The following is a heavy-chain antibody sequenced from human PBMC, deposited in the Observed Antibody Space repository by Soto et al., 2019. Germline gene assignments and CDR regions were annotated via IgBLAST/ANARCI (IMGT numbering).Heavy chain of an antibody. J-gene: IGHJ4*02. V-gene: IGHV3-33*01. Sequence: GGSLRLSCAASGFTFTSYGMHWVRQAPDKGLEWVAVIWYDGSKKYYADSVKGRFTISIDSSKGTLDLQMNSLRPEDTAVYSCERDREQWMVGDSFYYWAQGTLVTVSS. CDR3: ERDREQWMVGDSFYY. D-gene: IGHD6-19*01. CDR2: IWYDGSKK. CDR1: GFTFTSYG.